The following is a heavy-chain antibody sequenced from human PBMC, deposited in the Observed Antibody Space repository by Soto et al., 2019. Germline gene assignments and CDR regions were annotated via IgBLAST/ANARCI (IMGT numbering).Heavy chain of an antibody. J-gene: IGHJ4*02. D-gene: IGHD5-18*01. CDR1: RGTFHRYA. Sequence: QVQLVQSGAEVKKPGSSVKVSCLASRGTFHRYAINWVRQAPGHGLKWLGALVPQCGTPNYAQKFQDRVTIVADESTNTTSMELRGLTSDDTAVYYCARQNRDKPMVPLDVWGQGTLVTVSS. V-gene: IGHV1-69*01. CDR3: ARQNRDKPMVPLDV. CDR2: LVPQCGTP.